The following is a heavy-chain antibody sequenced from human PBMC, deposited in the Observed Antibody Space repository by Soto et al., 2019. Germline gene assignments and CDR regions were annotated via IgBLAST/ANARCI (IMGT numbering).Heavy chain of an antibody. J-gene: IGHJ5*02. CDR2: IYYSGST. D-gene: IGHD7-27*01. V-gene: IGHV4-59*08. Sequence: SETLSLTCTVSGGSIRSYYWSWIRQPPGKGLEWIGYIYYSGSTNYNPYLKSRVTISVDTSKTQFSQNLSSVTAADTAVYYCARANWGSNWFDPWGQGTLVTVSS. CDR3: ARANWGSNWFDP. CDR1: GGSIRSYY.